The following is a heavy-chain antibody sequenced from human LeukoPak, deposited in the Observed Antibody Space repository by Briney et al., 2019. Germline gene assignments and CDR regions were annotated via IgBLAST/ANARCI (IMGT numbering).Heavy chain of an antibody. CDR1: GGTFSSYT. CDR3: ARPHRDSSSWYLDAFDV. Sequence: SVKVSCKASGGTFSSYTISWVRQAPGQGLEWMGRIIPILGIANYAQKFQGRVTITADKSTSTAYMELSSLRSEDTAVYYCARPHRDSSSWYLDAFDVWGQGTMVTVSS. J-gene: IGHJ3*01. D-gene: IGHD6-13*01. CDR2: IIPILGIA. V-gene: IGHV1-69*02.